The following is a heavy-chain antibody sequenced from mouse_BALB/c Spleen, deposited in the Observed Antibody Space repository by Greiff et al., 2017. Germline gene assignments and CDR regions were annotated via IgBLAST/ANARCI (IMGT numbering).Heavy chain of an antibody. D-gene: IGHD6-1*01. CDR3: ARSQPRGYFDY. V-gene: IGHV1S29*02. Sequence: EVQLQQSGPELVKPGASVKISCKASGYTFTDYNMHWVKQSHGKSLEWIGYIYPYNGGTGYNQKFKSKATLTVDNSSSTAYMELRSLTSEDSAVYYCARSQPRGYFDYWGQGTTLTVSS. J-gene: IGHJ2*01. CDR1: GYTFTDYN. CDR2: IYPYNGGT.